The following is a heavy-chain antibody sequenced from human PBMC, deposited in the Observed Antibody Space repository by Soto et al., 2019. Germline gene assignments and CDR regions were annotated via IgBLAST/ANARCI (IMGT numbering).Heavy chain of an antibody. D-gene: IGHD3-9*01. CDR2: ISYDGSNK. J-gene: IGHJ4*02. V-gene: IGHV3-30*18. CDR3: AKPQELRYFDWLFSHFDY. CDR1: GFTFSSYG. Sequence: GGSLRLSCAASGFTFSSYGMHWVRQAPGKGLEWVAVISYDGSNKYYADSVKGRFTISRDNSKNTLYLQMNSLRAEDTAVYYCAKPQELRYFDWLFSHFDYWGQGTLVTVSS.